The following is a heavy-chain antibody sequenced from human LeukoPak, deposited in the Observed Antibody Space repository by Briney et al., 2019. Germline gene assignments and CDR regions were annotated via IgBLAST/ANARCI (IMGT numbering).Heavy chain of an antibody. CDR2: INPNSGGT. Sequence: ASVKVSCKASGYTFTGYYMHWVRQAPGQGLEWMGWINPNSGGTNYAQQFQGRVTMTRDTSISTAYMELSRLRSDDTAVYYCARGSPYYYDSSGYYYFDYWGQGTLVTVSS. D-gene: IGHD3-22*01. V-gene: IGHV1-2*02. J-gene: IGHJ4*02. CDR3: ARGSPYYYDSSGYYYFDY. CDR1: GYTFTGYY.